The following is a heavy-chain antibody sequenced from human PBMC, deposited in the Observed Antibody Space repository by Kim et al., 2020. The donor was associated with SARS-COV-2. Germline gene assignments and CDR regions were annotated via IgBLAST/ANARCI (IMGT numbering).Heavy chain of an antibody. CDR3: ARDKANYGDYEFDY. CDR1: GFTFRSYS. D-gene: IGHD4-17*01. V-gene: IGHV3-21*01. Sequence: GGSLRLSCAASGFTFRSYSMNWVRQAPGKGLEWVSSISSSSYIYYADSVKGRFTISRDNAKNSLYLQMNSLRAEDTAVYYCARDKANYGDYEFDYWGQGTLVTVSS. CDR2: ISSSSYI. J-gene: IGHJ4*02.